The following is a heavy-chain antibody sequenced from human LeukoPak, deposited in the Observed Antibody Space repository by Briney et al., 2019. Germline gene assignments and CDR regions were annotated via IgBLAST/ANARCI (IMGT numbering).Heavy chain of an antibody. CDR1: GFTFASSA. CDR3: AARSGSGSYY. V-gene: IGHV3-23*01. J-gene: IGHJ4*02. D-gene: IGHD3-10*01. CDR2: ISVSDLYT. Sequence: GGSLRLSCAASGFTFASSAMSWVRQAPGKGLEWVSAISVSDLYTSYADSVKGRFTISRDYSKNTLYLQMNSLRAEDTAEYYCAARSGSGSYYWGQGTLVTVSS.